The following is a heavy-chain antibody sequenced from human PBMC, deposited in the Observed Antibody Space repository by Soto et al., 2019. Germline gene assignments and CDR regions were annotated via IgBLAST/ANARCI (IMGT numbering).Heavy chain of an antibody. Sequence: GGSLRLSCAASGFTFSSYAMHWVRQAPGKGLEWVTVISYDGSKQYYADSVKGRFTISRDNSKNTLYVQMNSLRVEDTAVYYCARDDRGRYYSMDVWGQGTTVTVSS. J-gene: IGHJ6*02. D-gene: IGHD1-26*01. CDR2: ISYDGSKQ. CDR3: ARDDRGRYYSMDV. CDR1: GFTFSSYA. V-gene: IGHV3-30*03.